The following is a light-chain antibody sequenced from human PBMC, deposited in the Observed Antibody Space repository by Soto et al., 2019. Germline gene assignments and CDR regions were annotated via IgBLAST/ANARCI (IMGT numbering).Light chain of an antibody. V-gene: IGKV1-9*01. CDR3: QYLNSFPLT. Sequence: IQLTQSPSSLSASIGDRVTITCRASQGISNYLAWYQQKPGKAPKLLIYIASTLQGGAPSRFSGSGSGTDFSLTISSLQPEDVATYYCQYLNSFPLTFGGGTKVDIK. CDR2: IAS. J-gene: IGKJ4*01. CDR1: QGISNY.